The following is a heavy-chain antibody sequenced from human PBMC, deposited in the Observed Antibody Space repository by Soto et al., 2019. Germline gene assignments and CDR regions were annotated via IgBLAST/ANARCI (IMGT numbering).Heavy chain of an antibody. CDR1: GFTFSSYS. D-gene: IGHD3-9*01. Sequence: GGSLRLSCAASGFTFSSYSMNWVRQAPGKGLEWVSYISSSSSTIYYADSVKGRFTISRDNAKNSLYLQMNSLRDEDTAVYYCARDPGLRYFDPQPNCYYYYGMDVWGQGTTVTVSS. CDR2: ISSSSSTI. CDR3: ARDPGLRYFDPQPNCYYYYGMDV. V-gene: IGHV3-48*02. J-gene: IGHJ6*02.